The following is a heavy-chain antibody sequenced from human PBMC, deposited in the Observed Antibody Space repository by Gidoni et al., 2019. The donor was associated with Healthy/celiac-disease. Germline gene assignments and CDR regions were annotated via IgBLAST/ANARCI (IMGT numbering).Heavy chain of an antibody. CDR3: AKDPRIQLWFYGFDY. CDR1: GFTFSSYA. Sequence: EVQLLESGGGLVQPGGSLRLSCAASGFTFSSYAMSWVRQAPGKGLEWVSAISVSGGSTYYADSVKGRFTISRDNSKNTLYLQMNSLRAEDTAVYYCAKDPRIQLWFYGFDYWGQGTLVTVSS. CDR2: ISVSGGST. V-gene: IGHV3-23*01. J-gene: IGHJ4*02. D-gene: IGHD5-18*01.